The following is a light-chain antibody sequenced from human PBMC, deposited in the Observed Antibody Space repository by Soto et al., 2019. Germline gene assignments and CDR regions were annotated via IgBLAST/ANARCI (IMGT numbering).Light chain of an antibody. CDR2: INRDGSH. Sequence: QPVLTQSPSASASLGASIKLTCTLSSGHSHYAIAWHQQQPEGGPRYLLKINRDGSHNKGDGIPDRFSGSRSGAECYLIISSLQSEDEADYYCQSWGAGFRVFGGGTKVTVL. CDR3: QSWGAGFRV. J-gene: IGLJ2*01. CDR1: SGHSHYA. V-gene: IGLV4-69*01.